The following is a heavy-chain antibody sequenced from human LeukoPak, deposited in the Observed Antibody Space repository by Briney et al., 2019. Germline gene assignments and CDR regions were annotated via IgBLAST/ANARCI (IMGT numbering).Heavy chain of an antibody. CDR2: ISGSGGST. J-gene: IGHJ3*02. Sequence: GSLRLSCAASGFTFSSYAMSWVRQAPGKGLEWVSAISGSGGSTYYADSVKGRFTISRDNSKNTLYLQMNSLRAEDTAVYYCARDRYCSSTSCPGAFDIWGQGTMVTVSS. D-gene: IGHD2-2*01. CDR3: ARDRYCSSTSCPGAFDI. V-gene: IGHV3-23*01. CDR1: GFTFSSYA.